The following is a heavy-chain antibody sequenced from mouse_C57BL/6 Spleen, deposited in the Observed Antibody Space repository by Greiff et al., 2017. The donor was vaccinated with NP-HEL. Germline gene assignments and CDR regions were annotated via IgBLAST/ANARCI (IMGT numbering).Heavy chain of an antibody. CDR1: GYTFTDYY. CDR3: ARSGYYGSSRYFDY. Sequence: EVQLQQSGPVLVKPGASVKMSCKASGYTFTDYYMNWVKQSHGKSLEWIGVINPYNGGTSYNQKFKAKATLTVDKYSSTAYMELNSLTAEDSAVYYCARSGYYGSSRYFDYWGQGTTLTVSS. V-gene: IGHV1-19*01. CDR2: INPYNGGT. J-gene: IGHJ2*01. D-gene: IGHD1-1*01.